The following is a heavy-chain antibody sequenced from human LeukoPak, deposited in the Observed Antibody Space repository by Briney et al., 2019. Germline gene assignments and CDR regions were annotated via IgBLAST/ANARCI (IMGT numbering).Heavy chain of an antibody. Sequence: GGSLRLSCAASGFTFSSNWMNWVRQAPGKGLEWVANIEQDGSEKYYVDSVKGRFTISRDNAKNSVYLQMNSLRAEDTAVYYCARDSGWGNDYWGQGTLVTVSS. CDR1: GFTFSSNW. V-gene: IGHV3-7*01. J-gene: IGHJ4*02. CDR3: ARDSGWGNDY. D-gene: IGHD6-19*01. CDR2: IEQDGSEK.